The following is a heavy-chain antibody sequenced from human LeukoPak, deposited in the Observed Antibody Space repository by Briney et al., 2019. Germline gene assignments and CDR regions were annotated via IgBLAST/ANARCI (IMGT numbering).Heavy chain of an antibody. J-gene: IGHJ4*02. CDR2: ISSNGGNT. CDR1: GFIFSSYA. V-gene: IGHV3-64D*06. Sequence: GGSLRLSCSASGFIFSSYAMHWVRQAPGKGLEFVSGISSNGGNTYYADSVKARFTMSRDNSKNALYLQMSSLRAEDTAVYYCVKRLNNYFDYWGQGTLVTVSS. D-gene: IGHD4/OR15-4a*01. CDR3: VKRLNNYFDY.